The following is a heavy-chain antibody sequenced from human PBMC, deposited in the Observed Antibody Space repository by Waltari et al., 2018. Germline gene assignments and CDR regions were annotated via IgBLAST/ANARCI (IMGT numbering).Heavy chain of an antibody. D-gene: IGHD3-22*01. CDR2: ITASGGTL. V-gene: IGHV3-23*01. CDR1: GFTFSSYA. CDR3: AASRGDSSGYSALYFQH. J-gene: IGHJ1*01. Sequence: VQLLESGGGSVQPGGSLRVSCAASGFTFSSYAMNWVRQSPGKGLEWVSSITASGGTLYYAESVKGRFTISRDNSKNTLFLQMSSLRAEDTAVYYCAASRGDSSGYSALYFQHWGQGTLVTVSS.